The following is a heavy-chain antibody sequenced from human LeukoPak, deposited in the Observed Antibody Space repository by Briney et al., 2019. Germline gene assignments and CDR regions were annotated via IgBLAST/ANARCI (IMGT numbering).Heavy chain of an antibody. Sequence: GGSLRLSCAASGFTFSGSAMHWVRQASGKGLEWVGRIRSKANSYATAYAASVKGRFIISRDDSKNTAYLQMNSLKTEDTAVYYCTRGSGSFDPWGQGTLVTVSS. D-gene: IGHD3-10*01. J-gene: IGHJ5*02. V-gene: IGHV3-73*01. CDR1: GFTFSGSA. CDR2: IRSKANSYAT. CDR3: TRGSGSFDP.